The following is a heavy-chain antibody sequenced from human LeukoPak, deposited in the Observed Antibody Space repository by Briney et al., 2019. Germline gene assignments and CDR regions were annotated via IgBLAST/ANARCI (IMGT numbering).Heavy chain of an antibody. Sequence: PGGSLRLSCAASGFTFRGYSMNWVRQAPGKGLEWVSSISSYNDYIYYADSVKGRLTISRDNAKNSLYLEMNSLRAEDTAVYYCARDGGYCTKGVCYLDYWGQGTLVTVSS. J-gene: IGHJ4*02. D-gene: IGHD2-8*01. CDR3: ARDGGYCTKGVCYLDY. CDR1: GFTFRGYS. CDR2: ISSYNDYI. V-gene: IGHV3-21*01.